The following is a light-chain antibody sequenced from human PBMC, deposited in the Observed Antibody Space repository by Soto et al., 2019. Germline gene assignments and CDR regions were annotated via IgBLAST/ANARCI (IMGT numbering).Light chain of an antibody. CDR2: GAS. CDR1: PGVSNT. J-gene: IGKJ2*01. V-gene: IGKV3-15*01. Sequence: EIVMTQSPATVSLSPGERATLSCRASPGVSNTLAWYQQRPGQAPRLLIYGASIRAPGIPARFSGGGSGTEFTLTSTSRQSEDFAVYYCQQYENWPYTFGQGTKLEIK. CDR3: QQYENWPYT.